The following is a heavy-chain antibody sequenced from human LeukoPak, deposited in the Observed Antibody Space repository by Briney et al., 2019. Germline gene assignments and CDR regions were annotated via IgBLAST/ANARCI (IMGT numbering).Heavy chain of an antibody. Sequence: GASVKVSCKASGYTFTSYGISWVRQAPGQGLEWMGWISAYNGNTNYAQKLQGRVTMTTDTSTSTAYMELRSLRSDDTAVYYCARDVVVVPAALTYYYGMDVWGQGTTVTVSS. CDR1: GYTFTSYG. D-gene: IGHD2-2*01. CDR3: ARDVVVVPAALTYYYGMDV. V-gene: IGHV1-18*01. CDR2: ISAYNGNT. J-gene: IGHJ6*02.